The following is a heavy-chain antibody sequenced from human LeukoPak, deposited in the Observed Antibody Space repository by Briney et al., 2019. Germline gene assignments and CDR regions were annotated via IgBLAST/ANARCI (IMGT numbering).Heavy chain of an antibody. CDR2: IYYSGST. D-gene: IGHD4-11*01. V-gene: IGHV4-59*12. Sequence: PSETLSLTCTVSGGSISSYYWSWIRQPPGKGLEWIGYIYYSGSTNYNPSLKSRVTISVDTSKNQFSLKLSSVTAADTAVYYCARTTTTVTPSFDYWGQGTLVTVSS. J-gene: IGHJ4*02. CDR1: GGSISSYY. CDR3: ARTTTTVTPSFDY.